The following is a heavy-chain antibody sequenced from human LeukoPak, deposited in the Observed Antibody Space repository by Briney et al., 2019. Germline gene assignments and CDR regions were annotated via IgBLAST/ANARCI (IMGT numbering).Heavy chain of an antibody. CDR2: IYHSGST. Sequence: SETLSLTCAVSGYSISSGYYWGWIRQPPGKGLEWIGSIYHSGSTYYNPSLKSRVTISVDTSKNQFSLKLSSVTAADTAVYYCARAYYGSGRTTFDPWGQGTLVTVSS. CDR3: ARAYYGSGRTTFDP. D-gene: IGHD3-10*01. V-gene: IGHV4-38-2*01. CDR1: GYSISSGYY. J-gene: IGHJ5*02.